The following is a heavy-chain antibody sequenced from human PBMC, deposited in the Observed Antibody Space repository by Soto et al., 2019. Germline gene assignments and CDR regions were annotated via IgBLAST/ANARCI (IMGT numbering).Heavy chain of an antibody. CDR1: GFTFSTYP. CDR3: AKVWSGASYEHYFDY. J-gene: IGHJ4*02. CDR2: ISGSGEST. Sequence: GSLRLSCAASGFTFSTYPMGWVRHAPEKGLERVSSISGSGESTFYPDSVKGRFTISRDNSKNTLFLQINSLRAEATPVYYWAKVWSGASYEHYFDYWGQGTTGAVSS. D-gene: IGHD3-3*01. V-gene: IGHV3-23*01.